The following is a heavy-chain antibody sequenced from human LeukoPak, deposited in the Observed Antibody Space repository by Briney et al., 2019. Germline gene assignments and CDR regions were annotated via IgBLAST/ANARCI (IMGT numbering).Heavy chain of an antibody. Sequence: GGSLRLSCAASGFTFTYYAMHWVRQAPGKGLHWVAVVSNDGDIQDYTDSVKGRFIISRDDSKNTVYLQMNSLTVDVTAMYYCARGPDPVVRGPRRAFDLWGQGTMVTVSS. V-gene: IGHV3-30-3*01. CDR3: ARGPDPVVRGPRRAFDL. CDR1: GFTFTYYA. D-gene: IGHD3-10*01. CDR2: VSNDGDIQ. J-gene: IGHJ3*01.